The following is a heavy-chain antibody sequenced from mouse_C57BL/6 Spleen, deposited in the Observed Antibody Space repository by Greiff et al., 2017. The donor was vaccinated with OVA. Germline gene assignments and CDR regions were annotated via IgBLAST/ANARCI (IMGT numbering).Heavy chain of an antibody. Sequence: VKLMESGAELVKPGASVKISCKASGYAFSSYWMNWVKQRPGKGLEWIGQIYPGDGDTNYNGKFKGKATLTADKSSSTAYMQLSSLTSEDSAVYFCAREEDYYGKRFAYWGQGTLVTVSA. J-gene: IGHJ3*01. D-gene: IGHD1-1*01. CDR2: IYPGDGDT. CDR3: AREEDYYGKRFAY. CDR1: GYAFSSYW. V-gene: IGHV1-80*01.